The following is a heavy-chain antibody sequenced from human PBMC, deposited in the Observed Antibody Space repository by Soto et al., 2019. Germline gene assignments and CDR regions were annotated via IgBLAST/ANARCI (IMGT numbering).Heavy chain of an antibody. CDR1: GYTFTSYG. V-gene: IGHV1-18*01. Sequence: ASVKVSCKASGYTFTSYGISWVRQAPGQGLEWMGWISAYNGNTNYAQKLQGRVTMTTDTSTSTAYMELRSLRSDDTAVYYCARDQAYSGFTNESDYWGQGTLVTVSA. J-gene: IGHJ4*02. CDR2: ISAYNGNT. D-gene: IGHD5-12*01. CDR3: ARDQAYSGFTNESDY.